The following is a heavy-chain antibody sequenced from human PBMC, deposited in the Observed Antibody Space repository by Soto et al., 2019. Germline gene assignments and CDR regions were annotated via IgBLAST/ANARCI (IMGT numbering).Heavy chain of an antibody. CDR1: GFTFSRFR. CDR2: IKQDGSEK. J-gene: IGHJ4*02. V-gene: IGHV3-7*01. D-gene: IGHD1-1*01. CDR3: ARDVHYFDY. Sequence: PGGSLRLSCAASGFTFSRFRMTWVRQAPGKGLEWVANIKQDGSEKYYVDSVRGRFTISRDNTKNSLYLQMNSLRAEDSAVYYCARDVHYFDYWGQGTLVTVSS.